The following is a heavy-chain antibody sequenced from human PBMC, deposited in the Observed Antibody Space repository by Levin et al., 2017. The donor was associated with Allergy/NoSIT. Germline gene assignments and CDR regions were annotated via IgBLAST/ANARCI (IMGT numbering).Heavy chain of an antibody. Sequence: SSETLSLTCAVYGGSFSGYYWSWIRQPPGKGLEWIGEINHSGSTNYNPSLKSRVTISVDTSKNQFSLKLSSVTAADTAVYYCARGRALRRYYFDYWGQGTLVTVSS. CDR3: ARGRALRRYYFDY. D-gene: IGHD4-17*01. CDR2: INHSGST. V-gene: IGHV4-34*01. J-gene: IGHJ4*02. CDR1: GGSFSGYY.